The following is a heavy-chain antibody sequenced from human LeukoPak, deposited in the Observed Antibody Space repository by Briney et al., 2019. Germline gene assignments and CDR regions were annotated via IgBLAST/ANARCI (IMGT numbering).Heavy chain of an antibody. CDR2: IYTSGST. CDR1: GGSISSGSYY. CDR3: ARVVYDSSGLPYYFDY. Sequence: SETLSLTCTVSGGSISSGSYYWSWIRQPAGKGLEWIGRIYTSGSTNYNPSLKSRVTISVDTSKNQFSLKLSSVTAADTAVYYCARVVYDSSGLPYYFDYWGQGTLVTVSS. V-gene: IGHV4-61*02. D-gene: IGHD3-22*01. J-gene: IGHJ4*02.